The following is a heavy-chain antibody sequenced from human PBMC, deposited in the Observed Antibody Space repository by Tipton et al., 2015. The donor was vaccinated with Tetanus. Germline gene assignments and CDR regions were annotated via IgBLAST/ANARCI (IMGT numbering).Heavy chain of an antibody. V-gene: IGHV3-21*01. CDR1: GFSIGNYR. CDR2: ISSTSAYI. D-gene: IGHD1-1*01. CDR3: SRRSXTNYGLDV. J-gene: IGHJ6*04. Sequence: SLRLSCAVSGFSIGNYRMNWVRQAPGKGLEWVASISSTSAYIYYADSVKGRFTISRDHAKNTVYLQMNSLRAEDTAVYFCSRRSXTNYGLDVWGXGTPVTVSS.